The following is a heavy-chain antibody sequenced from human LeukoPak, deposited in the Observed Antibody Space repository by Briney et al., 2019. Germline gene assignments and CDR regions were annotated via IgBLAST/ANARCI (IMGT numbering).Heavy chain of an antibody. J-gene: IGHJ6*02. V-gene: IGHV5-51*01. CDR1: GYSFTSYW. Sequence: GESLKISCKGSGYSFTSYWIGWVRQMPGKGLEWMGIIYPGDSDTRYSPSFQGQVTISADKSISTAYLQWSSLKASDTATYYCARLYCSGGSCVYYYYGMDVWGQGTTVTVSS. D-gene: IGHD2-15*01. CDR3: ARLYCSGGSCVYYYYGMDV. CDR2: IYPGDSDT.